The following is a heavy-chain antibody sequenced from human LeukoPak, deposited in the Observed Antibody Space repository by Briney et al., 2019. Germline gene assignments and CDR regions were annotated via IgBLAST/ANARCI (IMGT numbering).Heavy chain of an antibody. CDR3: ARGLTHPRTSHSRGGMDV. CDR1: GYTFTIYG. J-gene: IGHJ6*02. V-gene: IGHV1-18*01. Sequence: ASVNVSCKASGYTFTIYGISWVRQAPGQGLEWMGWISAYNGNTNYAQKLQGRVTMTTDTSTSTAYMELRSLRSDDTAVYYCARGLTHPRTSHSRGGMDVWGQGTTVTVSS. CDR2: ISAYNGNT. D-gene: IGHD2-2*01.